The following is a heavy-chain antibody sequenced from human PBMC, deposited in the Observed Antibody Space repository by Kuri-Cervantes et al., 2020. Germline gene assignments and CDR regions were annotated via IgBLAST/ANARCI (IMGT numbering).Heavy chain of an antibody. Sequence: GGSLRLSCAASGFTFDDYAMHWVRQAPGKGLEWVSGISWNSGSIGYADSVKGRFTISRDNSKNTLYLQMNSLRAEDTAVYYCARDPGSSGYFASRNKYYYYGMDVWGQGTTVTCAS. CDR1: GFTFDDYA. D-gene: IGHD3-22*01. CDR2: ISWNSGSI. J-gene: IGHJ6*01. V-gene: IGHV3-9*01. CDR3: ARDPGSSGYFASRNKYYYYGMDV.